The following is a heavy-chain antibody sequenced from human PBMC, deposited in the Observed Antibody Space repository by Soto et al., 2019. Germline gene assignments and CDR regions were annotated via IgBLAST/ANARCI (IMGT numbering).Heavy chain of an antibody. CDR2: ISYDGSNK. D-gene: IGHD3-10*01. Sequence: GGSLRLSCAASGFTFSSYAMHWVRQAPGKGLEWVAVISYDGSNKYYADSVKGRFTISRDNSKNTLYLQMNSLRAEDTAVYYCARDSGYYGSGSYHGLWGQGTLVTVSS. CDR1: GFTFSSYA. CDR3: ARDSGYYGSGSYHGL. V-gene: IGHV3-30-3*01. J-gene: IGHJ4*02.